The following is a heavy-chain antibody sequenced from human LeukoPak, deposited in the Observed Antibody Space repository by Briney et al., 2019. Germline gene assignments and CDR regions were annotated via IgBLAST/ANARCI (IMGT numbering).Heavy chain of an antibody. D-gene: IGHD6-6*01. Sequence: ASVKVSCKASGYTFTNYGITWVRQAPGQRLEWMGWISAYNGDINYAQKIQGRLTMTTDTSTNTAYIELRSLRSDDTAVYYCARGGSSSSDLDYWGQGTLVTVSS. CDR1: GYTFTNYG. V-gene: IGHV1-18*01. CDR2: ISAYNGDI. CDR3: ARGGSSSSDLDY. J-gene: IGHJ4*02.